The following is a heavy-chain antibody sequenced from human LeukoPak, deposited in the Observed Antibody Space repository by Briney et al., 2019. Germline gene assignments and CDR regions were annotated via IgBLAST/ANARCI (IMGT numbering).Heavy chain of an antibody. CDR2: ITSTSSYI. D-gene: IGHD3-22*01. CDR3: ARDLSPYDSSAYYDAFDI. J-gene: IGHJ3*02. V-gene: IGHV3-21*01. Sequence: KTGGSLRLSCAASGFTFSNYNMNWVRQAPGRGLEWVSSITSTSSYIYYADSVKGRFTISRDNAKNSLYLQMNSLRAEDAAVYYCARDLSPYDSSAYYDAFDIWGQGTMVTVYS. CDR1: GFTFSNYN.